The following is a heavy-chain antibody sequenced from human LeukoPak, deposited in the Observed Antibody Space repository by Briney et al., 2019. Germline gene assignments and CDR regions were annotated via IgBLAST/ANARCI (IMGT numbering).Heavy chain of an antibody. V-gene: IGHV4-4*02. CDR2: IYHSGST. CDR1: GGSISSSNW. CDR3: ARGPGYSGYYPYFDY. J-gene: IGHJ4*02. Sequence: SETLSLTCAVSGGSISSSNWWSWVRQPPGKGLEWIGEIYHSGSTNYNPSLKSRVTISVDKSKNQFSLKLSSVTAADTAVYYCARGPGYSGYYPYFDYWGQGTLVTVSS. D-gene: IGHD5-12*01.